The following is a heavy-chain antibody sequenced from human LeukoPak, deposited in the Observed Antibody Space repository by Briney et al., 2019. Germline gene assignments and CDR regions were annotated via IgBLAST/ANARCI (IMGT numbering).Heavy chain of an antibody. Sequence: ASVKVSCKASGYTFTSYDINWVRQATGQGLEWMGWMNPHSGNTGYAQKFQGRVTMTRNTSISTAYMELSSLRSEDTAVYYCARVGSSGSYYYYYGMDVWGQGTTVTVSS. J-gene: IGHJ6*02. CDR3: ARVGSSGSYYYYYGMDV. CDR2: MNPHSGNT. CDR1: GYTFTSYD. V-gene: IGHV1-8*01. D-gene: IGHD6-19*01.